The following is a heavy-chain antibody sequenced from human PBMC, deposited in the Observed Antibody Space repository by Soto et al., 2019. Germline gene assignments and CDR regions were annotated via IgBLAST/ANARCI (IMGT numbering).Heavy chain of an antibody. J-gene: IGHJ4*02. CDR3: ARGTSGYEYGLFYF. Sequence: VQLVQSGGEVRKPGASVTVSCRASGYTFTKYGISWVRQAPGQGLEWMGWISADDDNTNYAQNLQGRVTMTTYTSTSTAYMQLRSMRSDDTAVYFCARGTSGYEYGLFYFWCQGTRVTVSS. CDR1: GYTFTKYG. CDR2: ISADDDNT. V-gene: IGHV1-18*01. D-gene: IGHD5-12*01.